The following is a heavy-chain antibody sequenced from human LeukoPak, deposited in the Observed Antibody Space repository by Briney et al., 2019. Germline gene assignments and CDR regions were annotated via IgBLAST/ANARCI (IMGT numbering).Heavy chain of an antibody. J-gene: IGHJ5*02. CDR3: ARAYSSGWNWFDP. D-gene: IGHD6-19*01. CDR2: IYYSGST. CDR1: GGSISSYY. Sequence: SETLSLTCTVSGGSISSYYWSWIRQPPGKRLEWIGYIYYSGSTNYNPSLKSRVTISVDTSKNQFSLKLSSVTAADTAVYYCARAYSSGWNWFDPWGQGTLVTVSS. V-gene: IGHV4-59*01.